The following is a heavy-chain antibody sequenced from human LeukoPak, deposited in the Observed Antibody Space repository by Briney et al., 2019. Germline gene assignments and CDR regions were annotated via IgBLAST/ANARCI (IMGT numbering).Heavy chain of an antibody. CDR3: ARNSRLGYCSSTSCYLDY. J-gene: IGHJ4*02. CDR1: GFTFSTYS. Sequence: GGSLRLSCAASGFTFSTYSMNWVRQAPGKGLEWVSYISSSSNTIYYADSVKGRFTFSRDNAKNSLYLQMNSLRAEDTAVYYCARNSRLGYCSSTSCYLDYWGQGTLVTVSS. D-gene: IGHD2-2*01. V-gene: IGHV3-48*01. CDR2: ISSSSNTI.